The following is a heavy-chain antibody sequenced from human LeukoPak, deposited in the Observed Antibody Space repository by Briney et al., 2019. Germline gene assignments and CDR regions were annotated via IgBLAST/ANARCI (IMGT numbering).Heavy chain of an antibody. Sequence: SETLSLTCTVSGGSISSYYWSWIRQPPGKGLEWIGYIYYSGSTNYNPSLKSRVTISVDTSKNQFSLWLTSVTAADTAVYYCARGGSYYDFWSGYYDYYYYMDVWGKGTTVTVSS. CDR3: ARGGSYYDFWSGYYDYYYYMDV. CDR1: GGSISSYY. J-gene: IGHJ6*03. CDR2: IYYSGST. D-gene: IGHD3-3*01. V-gene: IGHV4-59*01.